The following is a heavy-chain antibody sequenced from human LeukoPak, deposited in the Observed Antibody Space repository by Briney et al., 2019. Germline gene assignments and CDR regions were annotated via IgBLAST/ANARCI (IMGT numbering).Heavy chain of an antibody. J-gene: IGHJ4*02. CDR3: AKDSWYTPFDY. CDR2: ISSDGNKK. Sequence: GGSLRLSCAASGFTFSSYGMHWVRQAPGKGLEWVAVISSDGNKKYYVDSVKGRFTISRDNSKNTLYLQMNSLRAEDTAVYYCAKDSWYTPFDYWGQGTLVTVSS. D-gene: IGHD6-13*01. V-gene: IGHV3-30*18. CDR1: GFTFSSYG.